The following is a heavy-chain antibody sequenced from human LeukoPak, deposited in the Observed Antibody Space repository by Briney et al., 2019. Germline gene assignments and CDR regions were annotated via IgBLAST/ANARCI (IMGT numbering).Heavy chain of an antibody. D-gene: IGHD6-13*01. CDR3: ARRSYSSSWLGNNWFDP. CDR2: ICPGDSDT. V-gene: IGHV5-51*01. Sequence: GESLKISCKGSGYSFTSYWIGWVRQMPGKGLEWMGIICPGDSDTRYSPSFQGQVTISADKSISTAYLQWSSLKASDTAMYYCARRSYSSSWLGNNWFDPWGQGTLVTVSS. CDR1: GYSFTSYW. J-gene: IGHJ5*02.